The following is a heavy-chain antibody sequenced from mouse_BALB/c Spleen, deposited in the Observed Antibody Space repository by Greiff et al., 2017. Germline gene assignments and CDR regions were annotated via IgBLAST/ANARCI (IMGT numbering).Heavy chain of an antibody. J-gene: IGHJ1*01. CDR2: ILPGSGST. D-gene: IGHD2-1*01. V-gene: IGHV1-9*01. CDR3: AGRGGNFYWYFDV. CDR1: GYTFSSYW. Sequence: QVQLQQSGAELMKPGASVKISCKATGYTFSSYWIEWVKQRPGHGLEWIGEILPGSGSTNYNEKFKGKATFTADTSSNTAYMQLSSLTSEDSAVYYCAGRGGNFYWYFDVWGAGTTVTVSS.